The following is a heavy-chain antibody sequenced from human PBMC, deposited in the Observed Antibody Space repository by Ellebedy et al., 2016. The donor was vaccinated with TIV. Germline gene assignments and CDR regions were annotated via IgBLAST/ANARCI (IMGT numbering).Heavy chain of an antibody. D-gene: IGHD6-19*01. V-gene: IGHV1-24*01. CDR2: FDPEDGET. CDR3: AAGYSSGWYVED. CDR1: GYTLTELS. J-gene: IGHJ4*02. Sequence: ASVKVSCKVSGYTLTELSMHWVRQAPGKGLEWMGGFDPEDGETIYAKKFQERVTITRDMSTSTAYMELSSLRSEDTAVYYCAAGYSSGWYVEDWGQGTLVTVSS.